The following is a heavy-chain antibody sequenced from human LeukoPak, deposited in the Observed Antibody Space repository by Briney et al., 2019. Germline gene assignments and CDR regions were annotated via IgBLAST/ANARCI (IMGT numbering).Heavy chain of an antibody. CDR2: MKEDGSDE. J-gene: IGHJ4*02. D-gene: IGHD2-8*01. V-gene: IGHV3-7*04. Sequence: GGSLRLSCAASGLSFSSYTMSWVRQAPGKGLEWVAKMKEDGSDENYVDSVKGRFTISRDNAKNSLFLQMNSLRAEDTAVYFCARGGRMYGDSWGQGTLVTVSS. CDR3: ARGGRMYGDS. CDR1: GLSFSSYT.